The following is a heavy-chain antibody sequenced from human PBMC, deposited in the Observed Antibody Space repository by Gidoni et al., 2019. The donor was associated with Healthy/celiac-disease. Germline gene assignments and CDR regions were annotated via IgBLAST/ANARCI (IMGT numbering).Heavy chain of an antibody. CDR1: GFTFSSYS. CDR2: ISSSSSTI. CDR3: ARMVHGYAVD. J-gene: IGHJ4*02. D-gene: IGHD5-12*01. V-gene: IGHV3-48*02. Sequence: EVQLVESGGGLVQPGGSLRLSCAASGFTFSSYSMNWVRQAQGKGLEWVSYISSSSSTIYSADSVKGRFTISRDNAKNSLYLQMPLLRDEDTAVYYCARMVHGYAVDWGQGTLLPFSS.